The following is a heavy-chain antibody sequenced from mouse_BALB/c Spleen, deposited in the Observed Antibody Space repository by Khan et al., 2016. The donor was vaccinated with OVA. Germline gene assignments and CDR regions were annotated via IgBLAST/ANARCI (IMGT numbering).Heavy chain of an antibody. J-gene: IGHJ2*01. CDR2: IWAGGST. Sequence: QVQLKQSGPGLVAPSQSLSITCTVYGYSLTRYGVHWVRQPPGKGLEWLGLIWAGGSTNYNWALMSRLSISIDNSKSLVFLIMNSLQTDDTALYYCARSKYHARYRGQGTTLTVSS. CDR1: GYSLTRYG. V-gene: IGHV2-9*02. CDR3: ARSKYHARY. D-gene: IGHD3-3*01.